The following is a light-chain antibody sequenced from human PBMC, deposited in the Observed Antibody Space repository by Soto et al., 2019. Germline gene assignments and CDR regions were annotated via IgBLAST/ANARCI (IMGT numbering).Light chain of an antibody. J-gene: IGLJ3*02. CDR2: EVT. CDR1: SSDVGGYNY. Sequence: QSVLTQPASVSGSPGQWITISCTGTSSDVGGYNYVSWYQQHPGKAPKLMIYEVTNRPSGVSNRFSGSKSGYTASLTISELQAEDEADYYCTSFTSSSTWVFGGGTKLTVL. V-gene: IGLV2-14*03. CDR3: TSFTSSSTWV.